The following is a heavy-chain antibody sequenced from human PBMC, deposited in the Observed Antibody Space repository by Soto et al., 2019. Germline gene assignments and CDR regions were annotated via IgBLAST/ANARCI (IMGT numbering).Heavy chain of an antibody. Sequence: SVKVSCKASGGTFSSYAISWVRQAPGQGLEWMGGIIPIFGTANYAQKFQGRVTITADESTSTAYMELSSLRSEDTAVYYCARVELLRGYYYYGMDVWGQGTTVTVSS. CDR2: IIPIFGTA. CDR1: GGTFSSYA. J-gene: IGHJ6*02. D-gene: IGHD3-10*01. CDR3: ARVELLRGYYYYGMDV. V-gene: IGHV1-69*13.